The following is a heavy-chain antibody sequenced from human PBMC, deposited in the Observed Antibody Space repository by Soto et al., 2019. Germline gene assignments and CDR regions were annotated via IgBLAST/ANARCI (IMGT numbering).Heavy chain of an antibody. D-gene: IGHD3-3*01. J-gene: IGHJ6*03. V-gene: IGHV1-46*03. Sequence: ASVTVSCKTSGYTFTSYYMHWVRQAPGQGLEWMGIINPSGGSTSYAQKFQGRVTMTRDTSTSTVYMELSSLRSEDTAVYYCARDPYYDFWSGYYTSGSYYYYYYMDVWGKGTTVTVSS. CDR3: ARDPYYDFWSGYYTSGSYYYYYYMDV. CDR2: INPSGGST. CDR1: GYTFTSYY.